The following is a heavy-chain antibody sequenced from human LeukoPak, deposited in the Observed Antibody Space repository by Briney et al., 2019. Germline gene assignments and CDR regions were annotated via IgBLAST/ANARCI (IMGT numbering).Heavy chain of an antibody. D-gene: IGHD3-22*01. CDR1: GGSISSSNW. Sequence: SGTLSLTCAVSGGSISSSNWWGWVRQPPGKGLEWIGEIYHSGSTNYNPSLKSRVTISVDKSKNQFSLKLSSVTAADTAVYYCARWGRITMIAVAQTDAFDIWGQGTMVTVSS. J-gene: IGHJ3*02. CDR3: ARWGRITMIAVAQTDAFDI. CDR2: IYHSGST. V-gene: IGHV4-4*02.